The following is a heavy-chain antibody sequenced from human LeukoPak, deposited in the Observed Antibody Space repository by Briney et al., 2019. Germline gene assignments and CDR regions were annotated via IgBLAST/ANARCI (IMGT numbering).Heavy chain of an antibody. CDR1: GFTFGGFA. D-gene: IGHD6-19*01. CDR3: AKDTGSGWDFDS. CDR2: VTGGGTT. J-gene: IGHJ4*02. Sequence: GGSLRLSCAASGFTFGGFAMHWVRHAPVRGLEWVSLVTGGGTTYYADSVRGRFTISRDNSKNSLYLQMNTLRTEDTAFYYCAKDTGSGWDFDSWGQGTLVTVSS. V-gene: IGHV3-43*02.